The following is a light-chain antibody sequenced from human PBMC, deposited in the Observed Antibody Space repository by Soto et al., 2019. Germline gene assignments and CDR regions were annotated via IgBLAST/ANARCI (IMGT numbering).Light chain of an antibody. J-gene: IGLJ2*01. Sequence: QSLLTQPPSASGTPGHRVTISCSGGSSNIGSNTVNWYQHLPGAAPKLLIYGNDQRPSGVPDRFSGSKSGTSVFLAISGLQSEDEDDYYCTAWDDSLRAVLVGGGTKLTVL. V-gene: IGLV1-44*01. CDR2: GND. CDR3: TAWDDSLRAVL. CDR1: SSNIGSNT.